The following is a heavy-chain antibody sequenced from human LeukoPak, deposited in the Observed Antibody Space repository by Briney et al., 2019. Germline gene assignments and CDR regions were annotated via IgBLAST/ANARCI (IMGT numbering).Heavy chain of an antibody. CDR2: IYYSGST. CDR3: ARTEGRLLWFGELSPFDY. J-gene: IGHJ4*02. V-gene: IGHV4-59*01. CDR1: GISISIYY. D-gene: IGHD3-10*01. Sequence: SETLSLTCTDSGISISIYYWRRILQPPRKGLEWIRYIYYSGSTNYNPSLKSRVTISVDTSKNQFSLKLSSVTAADTAVYYCARTEGRLLWFGELSPFDYWGQGTLVTVSS.